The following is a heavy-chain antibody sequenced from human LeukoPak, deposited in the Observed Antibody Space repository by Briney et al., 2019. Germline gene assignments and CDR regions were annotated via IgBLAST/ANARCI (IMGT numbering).Heavy chain of an antibody. V-gene: IGHV3-30*02. Sequence: AGGSLRLSCAASGFTFSSYGMHWVRQAPGKGLEWVAFIRYDGSNKYYADSVKGRFTISRDNSKNTLYLQMNSLRGEDTAVYYCAKGRGDDRPHYYMDVRGKGTTVTVSS. J-gene: IGHJ6*03. CDR2: IRYDGSNK. CDR1: GFTFSSYG. CDR3: AKGRGDDRPHYYMDV. D-gene: IGHD2-21*02.